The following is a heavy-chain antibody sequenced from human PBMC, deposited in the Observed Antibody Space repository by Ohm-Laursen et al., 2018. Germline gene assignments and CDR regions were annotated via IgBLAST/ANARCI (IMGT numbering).Heavy chain of an antibody. CDR1: GFTFDDYA. J-gene: IGHJ6*02. D-gene: IGHD1-1*01. CDR3: ARDRGRKWVQLERLHYGMDV. Sequence: SLRLSCTASGFTFDDYAMNWVRQAPGKGLEWVSSISSSSSYIYYADSVKGRFTISRDNAKNSLYLQMNSLRAEDTAVYYCARDRGRKWVQLERLHYGMDVWGQGTTVTVSS. CDR2: ISSSSSYI. V-gene: IGHV3-21*01.